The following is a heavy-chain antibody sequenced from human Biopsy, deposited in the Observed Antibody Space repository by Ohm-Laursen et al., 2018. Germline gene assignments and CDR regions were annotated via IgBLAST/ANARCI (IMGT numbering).Heavy chain of an antibody. CDR2: IYYSGRP. D-gene: IGHD3-22*01. V-gene: IGHV4-59*01. Sequence: SDTLSLTCIVSGDSIARYYWTWIRQSPGKGLEWIAYIYYSGRPNYNPSLKGRVVISVDRSRNQFFLKLTSATAADTAIYYCARDRGYYSDRTVPGYFDLWGRGTLVTVSS. J-gene: IGHJ2*01. CDR1: GDSIARYY. CDR3: ARDRGYYSDRTVPGYFDL.